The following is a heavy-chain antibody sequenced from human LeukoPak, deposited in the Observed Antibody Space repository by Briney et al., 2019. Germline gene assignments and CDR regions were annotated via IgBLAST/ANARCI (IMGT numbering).Heavy chain of an antibody. CDR2: ISSSGSTI. D-gene: IGHD4-23*01. CDR3: AIPVATDAAGSYFDY. V-gene: IGHV3-11*01. CDR1: GFTFSDYY. J-gene: IGHJ4*02. Sequence: GGSLRLSCAASGFTFSDYYMSWIRQAPGKGLEWVSYISSSGSTIYYADSVKGRFTISRDNAKNSLYLQMNSLRAEDTAVYYCAIPVATDAAGSYFDYWGQGTLVTVSS.